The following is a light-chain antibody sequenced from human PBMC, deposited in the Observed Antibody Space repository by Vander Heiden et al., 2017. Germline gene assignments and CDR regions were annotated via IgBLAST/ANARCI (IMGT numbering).Light chain of an antibody. CDR1: SSDVGGYNY. Sequence: QSALTQPASVSGSPGQSITISCTGTSSDVGGYNYVSWCQQHPGKAPKLMIYDVSNRPSGVSNRFSGSKSGNTASLTISGLQAEDEADYYCSSYTSSSTPYVFGTGTKVTGL. V-gene: IGLV2-14*01. CDR2: DVS. CDR3: SSYTSSSTPYV. J-gene: IGLJ1*01.